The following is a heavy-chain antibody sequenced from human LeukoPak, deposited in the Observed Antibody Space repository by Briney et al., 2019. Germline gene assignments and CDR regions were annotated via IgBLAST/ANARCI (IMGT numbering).Heavy chain of an antibody. CDR3: ARDSGHLYDYETY. CDR2: ISGSSSYI. Sequence: GGSLRLSCAASGFTFSSYSMNWVRQAPGKGLEWVSSISGSSSYIYYADSVKGRFTISRDNAKNSLYLQMNSLRAEDTAVYYCARDSGHLYDYETYWGQGTLVTVSS. V-gene: IGHV3-21*01. CDR1: GFTFSSYS. J-gene: IGHJ4*02. D-gene: IGHD4-17*01.